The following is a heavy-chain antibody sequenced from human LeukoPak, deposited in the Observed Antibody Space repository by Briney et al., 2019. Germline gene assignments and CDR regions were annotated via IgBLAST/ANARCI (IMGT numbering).Heavy chain of an antibody. V-gene: IGHV4-31*03. Sequence: SQTLSLTCTVSGGSISSGGYYWSWIRQHPGKGLEWIGYIYYSGSTYYNPSLKSRVTISVDTSKNQFSLKLSSVTAADTAVYYCARDPDGYNRGGFDYWGQGTLVTVSS. D-gene: IGHD5-24*01. J-gene: IGHJ4*02. CDR3: ARDPDGYNRGGFDY. CDR1: GGSISSGGYY. CDR2: IYYSGST.